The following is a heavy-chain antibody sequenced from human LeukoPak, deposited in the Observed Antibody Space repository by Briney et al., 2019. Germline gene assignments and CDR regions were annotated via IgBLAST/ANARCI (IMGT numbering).Heavy chain of an antibody. CDR3: ARPLRVTMIRGAAFRASSDFDP. CDR2: INPSGDST. CDR1: GYTFTSYY. J-gene: IGHJ5*02. V-gene: IGHV1-46*01. D-gene: IGHD3-10*01. Sequence: ASVKVSCKASGYTFTSYYMHWVRQAPGQGLEWMGIINPSGDSTSYAQKFQGRVTMTRDMSTSTVYMELSSLRSEDTAVYYCARPLRVTMIRGAAFRASSDFDPWGQGTLVTVSS.